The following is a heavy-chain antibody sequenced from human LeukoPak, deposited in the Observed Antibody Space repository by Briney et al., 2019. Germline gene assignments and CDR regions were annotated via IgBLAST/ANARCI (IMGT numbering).Heavy chain of an antibody. CDR1: GITFEDYA. CDR3: ARDSDNLTGSKSHFDY. V-gene: IGHV3-9*01. J-gene: IGHJ4*02. Sequence: GGSLRLSCEVSGITFEDYAMHWVRQAPGKGLEWVSGINWNSGRRDYADSVKGRFTISRDNAKNSLYLQMDSLRPEDAAVYYCARDSDNLTGSKSHFDYWGQGTLVTVSS. D-gene: IGHD3-9*01. CDR2: INWNSGRR.